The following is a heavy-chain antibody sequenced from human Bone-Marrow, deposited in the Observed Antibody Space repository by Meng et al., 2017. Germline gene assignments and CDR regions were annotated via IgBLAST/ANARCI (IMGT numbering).Heavy chain of an antibody. CDR2: INHSGST. Sequence: LLQQGGAWLFTPSASLSLTCAVYGGVFSGYYWMWIRQPPGKGLEWIGEINHSGSTNYNPSLKSRVTISVDTSKNQFSLKLSSVTAADTAVYYCARDNTMIGSFDYWGQGTLVTVSS. V-gene: IGHV4-34*01. D-gene: IGHD3-22*01. CDR3: ARDNTMIGSFDY. J-gene: IGHJ4*02. CDR1: GGVFSGYY.